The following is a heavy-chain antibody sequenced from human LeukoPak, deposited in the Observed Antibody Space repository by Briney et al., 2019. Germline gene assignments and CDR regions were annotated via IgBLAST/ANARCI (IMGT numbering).Heavy chain of an antibody. CDR2: ISDDGSNK. CDR3: ARERVGYCSSISCDGFDY. CDR1: GFTFSTYA. J-gene: IGHJ4*02. D-gene: IGHD2-2*01. Sequence: GGSLRLSCAASGFTFSTYAMHWVRQAPGKGLEWVAVISDDGSNKYYADSVKGRFTISRDNSKNTLDLQMNSLRAEDTAMYYCARERVGYCSSISCDGFDYWGQGTLVTVSS. V-gene: IGHV3-30*04.